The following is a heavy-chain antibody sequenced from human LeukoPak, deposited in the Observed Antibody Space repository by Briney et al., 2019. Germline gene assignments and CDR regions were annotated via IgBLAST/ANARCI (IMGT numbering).Heavy chain of an antibody. CDR2: IKQDGSEK. J-gene: IGHJ4*02. CDR3: ASWTYYYDSQFDY. Sequence: GGSLRLSCAASGFTFSTYGMSWVRQAPGKGLEWVANIKQDGSEKYYVDSVKGRFTISRDNAKNSLYLQMNSLRAEDTAVYYCASWTYYYDSQFDYWGQGTLVTVSS. D-gene: IGHD3-22*01. V-gene: IGHV3-7*01. CDR1: GFTFSTYG.